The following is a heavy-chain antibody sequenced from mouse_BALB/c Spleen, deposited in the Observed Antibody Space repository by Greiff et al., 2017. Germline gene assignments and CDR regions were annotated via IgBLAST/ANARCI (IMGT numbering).Heavy chain of an antibody. J-gene: IGHJ3*01. Sequence: EVQLQQSGPELVKPGASVKMSCKASGYTFTSYVMHWVKQKPGQGLEWIGYINPYNDGTKYNEKFKGKATLTSDKSSSTAYMELSSLTSEDSAVYYCASYGYDGGAWFAYWGQGTLVTVSA. D-gene: IGHD2-2*01. CDR3: ASYGYDGGAWFAY. CDR1: GYTFTSYV. V-gene: IGHV1-14*01. CDR2: INPYNDGT.